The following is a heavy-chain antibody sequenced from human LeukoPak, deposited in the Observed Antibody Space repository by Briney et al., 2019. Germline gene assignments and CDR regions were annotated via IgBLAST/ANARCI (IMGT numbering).Heavy chain of an antibody. Sequence: GGSLRLSCAASGFTVSSNYMSWVRQAPGKGLEWVSVIYSGGSTYYADSVKGRFTISRDNSKNTLYLQMNSLRAEDTAVYYCASYSGSYYDAFDIWGQGTMVTVSS. CDR2: IYSGGST. CDR3: ASYSGSYYDAFDI. J-gene: IGHJ3*02. CDR1: GFTVSSNY. V-gene: IGHV3-53*01. D-gene: IGHD1-26*01.